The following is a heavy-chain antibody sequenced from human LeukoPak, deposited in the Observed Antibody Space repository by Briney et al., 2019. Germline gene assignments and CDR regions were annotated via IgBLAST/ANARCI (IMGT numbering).Heavy chain of an antibody. J-gene: IGHJ4*02. CDR3: AGAMVRGVIPY. Sequence: PGGSLRLSCAASGFTFSSYAMSWVRQAPGKGLEWVSAISGSGGSTYYADSVKGRFTISRDNSRNIMNLQTDSLRPEDTALYYCAGAMVRGVIPYWGQGTLVTVSS. D-gene: IGHD3-10*01. CDR2: ISGSGGST. CDR1: GFTFSSYA. V-gene: IGHV3-23*01.